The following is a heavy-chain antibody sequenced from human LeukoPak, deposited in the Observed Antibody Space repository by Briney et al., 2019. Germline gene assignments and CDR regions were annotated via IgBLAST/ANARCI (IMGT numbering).Heavy chain of an antibody. Sequence: GSVKESCKASDYTFSSRDISWVRQAPGQGLEWMGYISAHNGDTKYAQKLQGRVTMTTDTSTSTAYMELRSLKSDDTAVYYCALYSSAWYSNYWGQGTLVTVSS. J-gene: IGHJ4*02. CDR1: DYTFSSRD. D-gene: IGHD6-19*01. CDR3: ALYSSAWYSNY. V-gene: IGHV1-18*01. CDR2: ISAHNGDT.